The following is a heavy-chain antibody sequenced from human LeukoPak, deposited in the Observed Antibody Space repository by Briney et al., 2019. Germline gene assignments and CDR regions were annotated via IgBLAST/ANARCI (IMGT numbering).Heavy chain of an antibody. D-gene: IGHD3-22*01. CDR1: GFTFSTYW. CDR3: ARGRDSSGYYYVPSTNYGMDV. J-gene: IGHJ6*02. V-gene: IGHV3-7*04. CDR2: IKQDGSEK. Sequence: GGSLRLSCAASGFTFSTYWMSWVRQAPGKGLEWVANIKQDGSEKYYVDSVKGRFTISRDNAKNSLYLQMNSLRAEDTAVYYCARGRDSSGYYYVPSTNYGMDVWGQGTTVTVSS.